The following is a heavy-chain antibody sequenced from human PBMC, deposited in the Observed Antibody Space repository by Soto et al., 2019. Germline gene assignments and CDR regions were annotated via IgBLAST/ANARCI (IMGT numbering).Heavy chain of an antibody. CDR3: ARVVMTTVPASYYYGIDV. Sequence: SVKVSCKASGGTFSSYAISWVRQAPGQGLEWMGRIIPFIGTANYAQKFQGRVTITADESTSTAYMELTSLRSEDTAVYYCARVVMTTVPASYYYGIDVWGQGTTVTVSS. D-gene: IGHD4-4*01. CDR2: IIPFIGTA. J-gene: IGHJ6*02. V-gene: IGHV1-69*11. CDR1: GGTFSSYA.